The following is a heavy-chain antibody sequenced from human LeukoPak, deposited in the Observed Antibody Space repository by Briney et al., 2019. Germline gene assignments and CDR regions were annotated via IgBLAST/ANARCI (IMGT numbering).Heavy chain of an antibody. V-gene: IGHV4-39*01. D-gene: IGHD5-12*01. CDR2: IHYSGGT. Sequence: SETLSLTCTVSGGSISTSSFYWGWIRQPPGKGLEWIGSIHYSGGTHYNPSLKSGVTISVDTSKNQFSLKVSSVTAADTAVYYCARYSGYATYWGQGTLVTVSS. CDR3: ARYSGYATY. CDR1: GGSISTSSFY. J-gene: IGHJ4*02.